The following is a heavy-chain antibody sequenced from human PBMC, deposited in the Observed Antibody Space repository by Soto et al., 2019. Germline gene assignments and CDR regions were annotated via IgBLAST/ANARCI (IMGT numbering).Heavy chain of an antibody. V-gene: IGHV4-59*01. D-gene: IGHD5-12*01. CDR2: KSYSETT. CDR1: GGSISYYY. CDR3: ARSNKEMATTPTYDY. J-gene: IGHJ4*02. Sequence: PSETLSLTCTVSGGSISYYYWSWIRRPPGKGLEWIGYKSYSETTNYNPSLKSRVSMSIDTSKNQFSLKMTSVTAADTAVYYCARSNKEMATTPTYDYWGQGALVTVSS.